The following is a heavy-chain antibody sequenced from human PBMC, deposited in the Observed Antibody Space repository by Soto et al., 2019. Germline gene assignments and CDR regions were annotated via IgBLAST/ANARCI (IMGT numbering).Heavy chain of an antibody. J-gene: IGHJ2*01. CDR1: GFTFSSYW. CDR3: ARDSKYSSSWYKFWYFDL. V-gene: IGHV3-7*01. CDR2: IKQDGSEK. Sequence: EVQLVESGGGLVQPGGSLRLSCAASGFTFSSYWMSWVRQAPGKGLEWVANIKQDGSEKYYVDSVKGRSTISRDNAKNSLYLQMNSLRAEDTAVYYCARDSKYSSSWYKFWYFDLWGRGTLVTVSS. D-gene: IGHD6-13*01.